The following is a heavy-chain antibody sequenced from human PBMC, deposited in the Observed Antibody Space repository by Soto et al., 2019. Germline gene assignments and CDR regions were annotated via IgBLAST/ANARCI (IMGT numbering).Heavy chain of an antibody. J-gene: IGHJ5*02. CDR1: GYTFTSYG. D-gene: IGHD4-4*01. CDR3: ARAVTTGWFDP. V-gene: IGHV1-18*01. Sequence: ASVKVSCKASGYTFTSYGISWVRQAPGQGLEWMGRISAYNGNTNYAQRLQGRVTMTTDTSTSTAYMELRSLRSDDTAVYYCARAVTTGWFDPWGQGTLVTVSS. CDR2: ISAYNGNT.